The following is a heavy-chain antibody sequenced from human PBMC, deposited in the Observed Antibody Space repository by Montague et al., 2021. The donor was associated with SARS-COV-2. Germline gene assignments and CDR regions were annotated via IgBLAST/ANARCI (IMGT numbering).Heavy chain of an antibody. CDR1: GNSVNTGGYY. D-gene: IGHD3-3*01. Sequence: TLSLTCTVSGNSVNTGGYYWSWIRQPPGKGLEWIGYIYYSGTTSYNPSLQSRLIISVNTSKNQFSLSLTSVAAADTAVYYCARAVVTNYNFWSGYSRVPDASWFDPWGQGALVTVAS. J-gene: IGHJ5*02. CDR3: ARAVVTNYNFWSGYSRVPDASWFDP. CDR2: IYYSGTT. V-gene: IGHV4-31*03.